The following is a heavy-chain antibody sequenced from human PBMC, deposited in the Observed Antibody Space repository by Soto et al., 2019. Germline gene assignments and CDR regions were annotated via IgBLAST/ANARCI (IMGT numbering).Heavy chain of an antibody. CDR2: ISWNSGSI. CDR1: GFTFDDYA. D-gene: IGHD5-18*01. V-gene: IGHV3-9*01. Sequence: EVQLVESGGGLVQPGRSLRLSCAASGFTFDDYAMHWVRQAPGKGLEWVSGISWNSGSIGYADSVKGRCTISRDNAKNSLYLQMNSLRAEDTALYYCANDKDSYVLDAFDIWGQGTMVTVSS. J-gene: IGHJ3*02. CDR3: ANDKDSYVLDAFDI.